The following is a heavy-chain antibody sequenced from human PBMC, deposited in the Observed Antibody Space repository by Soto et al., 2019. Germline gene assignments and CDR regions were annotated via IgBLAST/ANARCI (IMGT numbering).Heavy chain of an antibody. D-gene: IGHD3-22*01. CDR1: GYTFTSYV. CDR3: ASQGSSGCFDY. Sequence: QVQLVQSGAEVKKPGASVKVSCKASGYTFTSYVMHWVRQAPGQRLEWMGWINAGNGNTKYSQKFQGRVTITRDTSASTAYMELSSLRSEDTAVYYCASQGSSGCFDYWGQGTLVTVSS. J-gene: IGHJ4*02. V-gene: IGHV1-3*01. CDR2: INAGNGNT.